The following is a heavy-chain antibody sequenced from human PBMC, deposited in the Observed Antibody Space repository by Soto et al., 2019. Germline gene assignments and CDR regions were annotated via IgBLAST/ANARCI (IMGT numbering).Heavy chain of an antibody. Sequence: SVKVSCKASGGTFSSYAISWVRQAPGQGLEWMGGIIPIFGTANYAQKFQGRVTITADESTSTAYMELSSLRSEDTAVYYCARGFERVGATFDSWGQGTLVTVSS. CDR1: GGTFSSYA. D-gene: IGHD1-26*01. CDR2: IIPIFGTA. CDR3: ARGFERVGATFDS. J-gene: IGHJ4*02. V-gene: IGHV1-69*13.